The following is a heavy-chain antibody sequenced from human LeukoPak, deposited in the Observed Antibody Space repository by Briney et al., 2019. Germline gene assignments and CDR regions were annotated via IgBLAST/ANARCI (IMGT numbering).Heavy chain of an antibody. D-gene: IGHD3-10*01. CDR2: INPNSGGT. V-gene: IGHV1-2*02. Sequence: GASVKVSCKASGYTFTGYYMHWVRQAPGQGLEWMGWINPNSGGTNYAQKFQGRVTMTRDTSISTAYMELSRLRSDDTAVYYCARADVPFGELPNGYYWGQGTLVTVSS. J-gene: IGHJ4*02. CDR3: ARADVPFGELPNGYY. CDR1: GYTFTGYY.